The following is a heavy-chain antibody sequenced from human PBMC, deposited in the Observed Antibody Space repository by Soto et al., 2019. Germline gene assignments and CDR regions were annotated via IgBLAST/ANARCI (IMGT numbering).Heavy chain of an antibody. CDR1: GFIFSSHG. J-gene: IGHJ3*02. V-gene: IGHV3-33*01. CDR3: ARGGSLGGFDI. D-gene: IGHD1-26*01. Sequence: QVQLVESGGGVVQPGRSLRLSCAASGFIFSSHGMHWVRQAPGKGLESVAVIWYDGSNKYYADSVKGRFTISRDNSKNTLYLQMNSLRAEDTAVYYCARGGSLGGFDIWGQGTMVTVSS. CDR2: IWYDGSNK.